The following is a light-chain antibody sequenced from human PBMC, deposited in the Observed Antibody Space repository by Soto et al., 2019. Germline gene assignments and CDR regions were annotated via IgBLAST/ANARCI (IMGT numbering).Light chain of an antibody. J-gene: IGKJ1*01. V-gene: IGKV1-5*01. CDR2: TAS. CDR1: QSIGEW. CDR3: QHYNSYSEA. Sequence: IQMTQSPSTLSASVGDRVTITCRASQSIGEWLAWYQQKPGKAPKLLIYTASTLQSGVPSRFSGSGSGTEFTLTISSLQPDDFATYYCQHYNSYSEAFGQGTKVDIK.